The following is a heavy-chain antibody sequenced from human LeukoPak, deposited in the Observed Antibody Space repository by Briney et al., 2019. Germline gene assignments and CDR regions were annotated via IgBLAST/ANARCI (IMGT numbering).Heavy chain of an antibody. CDR1: GYSFTSYW. CDR3: ARSLTTVTTEGNFDY. CDR2: IYPGDSDT. J-gene: IGHJ4*02. D-gene: IGHD4-17*01. V-gene: IGHV5-51*01. Sequence: GESLKISCKGSGYSFTSYWIGWVRQMPGKGLGWMGIIYPGDSDTRYSPSFQGQVTISADKSISTTYLQWSSLKASDTAMYYCARSLTTVTTEGNFDYWGQGTLVTVSS.